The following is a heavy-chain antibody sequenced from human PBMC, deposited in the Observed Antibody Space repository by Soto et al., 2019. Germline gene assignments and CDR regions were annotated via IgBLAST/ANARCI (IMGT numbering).Heavy chain of an antibody. D-gene: IGHD1-1*01. J-gene: IGHJ4*02. CDR3: ARHGGYNYNFDF. CDR2: IYYSGST. Sequence: SETLSLTCTVSGGSISSYYWSWIRQPPGKGLEWIGYIYYSGSTNYNPSLKSRVTISVDTSKNQFSLKLSSVTAADTAVYYCARHGGYNYNFDFWGQGTLVTAPQ. CDR1: GGSISSYY. V-gene: IGHV4-59*01.